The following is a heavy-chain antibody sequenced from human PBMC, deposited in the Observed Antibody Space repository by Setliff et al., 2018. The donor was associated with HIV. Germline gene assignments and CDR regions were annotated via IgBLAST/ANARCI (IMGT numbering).Heavy chain of an antibody. J-gene: IGHJ4*02. CDR2: IIPIFGTA. CDR1: EGTFSSYA. Sequence: SVKVSCKTSEGTFSSYAISWVRQAPGQGLEWVGGIIPIFGTANYAQKFQGRVTITTDESTSTAYMELSSLRSEDTAVYYCARVEGATATLTDWGQGTLVTVSS. V-gene: IGHV1-69*05. CDR3: ARVEGATATLTD. D-gene: IGHD1-26*01.